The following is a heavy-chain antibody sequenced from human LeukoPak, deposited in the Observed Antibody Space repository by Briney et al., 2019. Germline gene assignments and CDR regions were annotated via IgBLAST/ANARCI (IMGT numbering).Heavy chain of an antibody. J-gene: IGHJ4*02. CDR1: SRSIDNFY. CDR3: ARHLWSEYHKFDY. V-gene: IGHV4-59*01. CDR2: IYFSGNT. D-gene: IGHD3-3*01. Sequence: YPSETLSLTCTLSSRSIDNFYCSWIRQPAGKGLEWIGQIYFSGNTKYNPSLKSRVTISVDRSENQFSLKLSSVTAADTAVYFCARHLWSEYHKFDYWGQGTLVTVSS.